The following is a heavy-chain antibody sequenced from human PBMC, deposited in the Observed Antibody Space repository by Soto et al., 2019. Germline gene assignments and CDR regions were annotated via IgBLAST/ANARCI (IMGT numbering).Heavy chain of an antibody. CDR2: INAGNGNT. CDR1: GYTFTSYA. Sequence: QVQLVQSGAEVKKPGASVKVSCKASGYTFTSYAMHWVRQAPGHRLAWMGWINAGNGNTKYSQKFQGRVTITRDTSASKAYMELSSLRSEDTAVYYCARGLWGGSGSLPGYWGQGTLVTVSS. CDR3: ARGLWGGSGSLPGY. J-gene: IGHJ4*02. V-gene: IGHV1-3*01. D-gene: IGHD3-10*01.